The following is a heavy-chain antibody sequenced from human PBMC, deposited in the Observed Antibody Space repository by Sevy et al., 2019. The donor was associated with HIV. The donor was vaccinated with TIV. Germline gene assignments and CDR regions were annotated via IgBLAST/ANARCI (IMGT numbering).Heavy chain of an antibody. Sequence: GGSLRLSCTASGSTFGYYGTHWVRQAPGKGLEWVAVISYDGDIKYYADSVKGRFTLSRDDSKKTVNLQMNTLRTEDTDVYYCARTRSNYVDPFYFTAMDVWGKGTTVTVSS. CDR2: ISYDGDIK. CDR1: GSTFGYYG. V-gene: IGHV3-30-3*01. CDR3: ARTRSNYVDPFYFTAMDV. J-gene: IGHJ6*04. D-gene: IGHD4-4*01.